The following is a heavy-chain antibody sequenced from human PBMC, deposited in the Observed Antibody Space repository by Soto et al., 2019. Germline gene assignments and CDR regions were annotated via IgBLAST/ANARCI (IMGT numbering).Heavy chain of an antibody. V-gene: IGHV3-48*03. CDR1: GFTFSSYE. CDR2: ISSSGSTI. J-gene: IGHJ4*02. Sequence: EVQLVESGGGLVQPGGSLRLSCAASGFTFSSYEMNWVCQAPGKGLEWVSYISSSGSTIYYADSVKGRFTISRDNAKNSLYLQMNSLRAEDTAVYYCASFRNFWSGYPHWGQGTLVTISS. CDR3: ASFRNFWSGYPH. D-gene: IGHD3-3*01.